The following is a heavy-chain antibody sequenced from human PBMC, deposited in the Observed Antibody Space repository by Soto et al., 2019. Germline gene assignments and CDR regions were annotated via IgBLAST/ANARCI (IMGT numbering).Heavy chain of an antibody. V-gene: IGHV1-3*01. CDR1: GYTFANYG. J-gene: IGHJ5*01. Sequence: ASVKVSCKAFGYTFANYGIHWVRQAPGQRLEWMGWINAGNGGTKYSENFQGRVTITRDTSASTVYLGLSSLSSEDTASYYCARTGHSGSYDFWG. D-gene: IGHD2-8*02. CDR3: ARTGHSGSYDF. CDR2: INAGNGGT.